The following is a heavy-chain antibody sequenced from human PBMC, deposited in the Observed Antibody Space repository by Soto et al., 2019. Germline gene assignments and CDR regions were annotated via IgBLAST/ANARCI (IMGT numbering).Heavy chain of an antibody. V-gene: IGHV1-69*01. CDR1: GGTFTNYE. CDR3: ANNWSDGPFDI. J-gene: IGHJ3*02. CDR2: IIPIFGS. D-gene: IGHD1-1*01. Sequence: QVQLVQSGAEVKKPGSSVKVSCKASGGTFTNYEINWVRQAPGQGLEWMGRIIPIFGSTYAQMFRGRVTITADESTSTAYMEVSSLRSDDTAVYYCANNWSDGPFDIWGQGTMVTVSS.